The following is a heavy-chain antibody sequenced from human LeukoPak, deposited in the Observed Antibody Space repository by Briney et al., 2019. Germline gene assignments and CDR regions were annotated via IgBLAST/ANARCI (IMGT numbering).Heavy chain of an antibody. J-gene: IGHJ4*02. D-gene: IGHD1-20*01. CDR1: GYTFTGYY. CDR3: ARGVLLSYNWNLQLEDY. V-gene: IGHV1-2*02. Sequence: ASVKVSCKASGYTFTGYYMHWVRQAPGQGLVWMGWINPNSGGTNYAQKFQGRVTMTRDTSISTAYMELGRLRSDDTAVYYCARGVLLSYNWNLQLEDYWGQGTLVTVSS. CDR2: INPNSGGT.